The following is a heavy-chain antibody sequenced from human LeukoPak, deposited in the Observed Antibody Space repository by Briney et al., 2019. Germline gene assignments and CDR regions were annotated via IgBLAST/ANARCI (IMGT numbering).Heavy chain of an antibody. J-gene: IGHJ4*02. CDR2: ISWNSGSI. CDR1: GFTFDDYA. D-gene: IGHD1-26*01. V-gene: IGHV3-9*01. Sequence: GRSLRLSCAASGFTFDDYAMHWVRQAPGKGLEWVSGISWNSGSIGYADSVKGRFTISRDNAKNSLFLQMNSLRPEDTAVYYCARAQWSRFDYWGQGTLVTVSS. CDR3: ARAQWSRFDY.